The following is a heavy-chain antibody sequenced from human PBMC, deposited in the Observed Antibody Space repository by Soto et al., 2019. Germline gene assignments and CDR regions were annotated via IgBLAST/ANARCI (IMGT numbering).Heavy chain of an antibody. J-gene: IGHJ5*02. Sequence: ASVKVSCKASGYTFTSCGISWVRQAPGQGLEWMGWISAYNGNTNYAQKLQGRVTMTTDTSTSTAYMELRSLRSDDTAVYYCARDHYYDSSGYPSPNWFDPWGQGTLVTVSS. CDR3: ARDHYYDSSGYPSPNWFDP. CDR2: ISAYNGNT. D-gene: IGHD3-22*01. V-gene: IGHV1-18*01. CDR1: GYTFTSCG.